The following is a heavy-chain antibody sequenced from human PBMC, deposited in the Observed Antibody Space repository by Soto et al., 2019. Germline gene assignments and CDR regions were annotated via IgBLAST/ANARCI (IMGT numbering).Heavy chain of an antibody. CDR2: TYYRSKWYN. CDR1: GDSVSSNSAA. V-gene: IGHV6-1*01. Sequence: SPTRSLTCAVSGDSVSSNSAAWNWIRQSPSRGLEWLGRTYYRSKWYNDYAVSVKSRITINPDTSKNQFSLQLNSVTPEDTAVYYCARETIFGLVTRFDYWGQGTLVTVSS. CDR3: ARETIFGLVTRFDY. D-gene: IGHD3-9*01. J-gene: IGHJ4*02.